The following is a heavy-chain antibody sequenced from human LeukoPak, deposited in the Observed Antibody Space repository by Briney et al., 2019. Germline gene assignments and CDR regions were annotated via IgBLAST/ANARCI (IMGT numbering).Heavy chain of an antibody. CDR1: GGSISSGGYP. D-gene: IGHD4-17*01. V-gene: IGHV4-30-2*01. CDR2: IYHSGST. Sequence: SQTLSLTCAVSGGSISSGGYPWSWIRQPPGKGLEWIGYIYHSGSTYYNPSLKSRVTISVDRSKNQFSLKLSSVTAADTAVYYCARVRTTVTTSIVDYWGQGTLVTVSS. J-gene: IGHJ4*02. CDR3: ARVRTTVTTSIVDY.